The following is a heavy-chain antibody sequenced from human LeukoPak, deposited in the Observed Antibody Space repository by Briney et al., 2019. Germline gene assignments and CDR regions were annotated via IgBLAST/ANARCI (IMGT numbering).Heavy chain of an antibody. Sequence: GRSLRLSCAASGFTFSSYAMSWVRQAPGKGLEWVSAISGSGGSTYYADSVKGRFTISRDNSKNTLYLQMNSLRAEDTAVYYCAKDGAMIVVVRIDYWGQGTLVTVSS. CDR3: AKDGAMIVVVRIDY. CDR2: ISGSGGST. V-gene: IGHV3-23*01. D-gene: IGHD3-22*01. CDR1: GFTFSSYA. J-gene: IGHJ4*02.